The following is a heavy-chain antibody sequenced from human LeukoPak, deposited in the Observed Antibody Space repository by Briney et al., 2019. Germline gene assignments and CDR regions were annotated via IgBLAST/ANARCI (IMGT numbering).Heavy chain of an antibody. V-gene: IGHV4-59*01. D-gene: IGHD1-26*01. CDR1: GGSITNYY. CDR3: ARGASGTLYDAFDI. Sequence: PSETLSLTCAVSGGSITNYYWNWIRQPPGEGLEWIGYIYHSGRTNYNPSLQSRVTISLDTSKNQFSLKLSSVTAADTAVYYCARGASGTLYDAFDIWGQGTMVTVSS. J-gene: IGHJ3*02. CDR2: IYHSGRT.